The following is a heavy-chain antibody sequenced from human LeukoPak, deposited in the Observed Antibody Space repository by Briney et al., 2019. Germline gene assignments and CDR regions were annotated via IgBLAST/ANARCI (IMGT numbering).Heavy chain of an antibody. CDR2: IYTSGST. Sequence: SETLSLTCTVSGGSISSYYWSWIRQPAGKGLEWMGRIYTSGSTNYNPSLKSRVTMSVDTSKNQFSLKLSSVTAADTAVYYCARQSSSNWYLDFWGQGTLVTVSS. D-gene: IGHD6-13*01. V-gene: IGHV4-4*07. CDR3: ARQSSSNWYLDF. J-gene: IGHJ4*02. CDR1: GGSISSYY.